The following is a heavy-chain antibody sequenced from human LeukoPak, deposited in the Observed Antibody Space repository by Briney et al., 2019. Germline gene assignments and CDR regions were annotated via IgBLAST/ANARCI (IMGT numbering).Heavy chain of an antibody. J-gene: IGHJ4*02. CDR3: ATYRQVMLPFES. CDR1: GFTFSSFA. CDR2: IFPTSREI. V-gene: IGHV3-23*01. D-gene: IGHD5-18*01. Sequence: GGSLRLSCAASGFTFSSFAMIWVRQPPGKGLEGVSSIFPTSREIHYADSVRGRVTISRDTSKSTLSLQINSLRAEDTAIYYCATYRQVMLPFESWGQGTLVTVSS.